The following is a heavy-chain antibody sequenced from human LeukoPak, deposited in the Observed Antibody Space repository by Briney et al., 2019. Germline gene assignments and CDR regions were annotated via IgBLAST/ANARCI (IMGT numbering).Heavy chain of an antibody. CDR3: AKRGVVIRVVLVGFHKEAYYFDS. Sequence: GGSLRLSCAVSGITLSNYGMSWVRQAPGKGLEWVAGISGSGGRTNYADSVKGRFAISRDSPKNTLYLQMNSLRAEDTAVYFCAKRGVVIRVVLVGFHKEAYYFDSWGQGALVTVSS. D-gene: IGHD3-10*01. V-gene: IGHV3-23*01. CDR2: ISGSGGRT. CDR1: GITLSNYG. J-gene: IGHJ4*02.